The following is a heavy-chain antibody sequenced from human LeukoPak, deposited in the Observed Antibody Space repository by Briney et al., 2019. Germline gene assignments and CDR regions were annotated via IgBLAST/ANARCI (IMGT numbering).Heavy chain of an antibody. D-gene: IGHD5-18*01. V-gene: IGHV5-51*01. Sequence: GESLKISCKGSGYSFTSYWIGWVRQMPGKGLEWMGIIYPGDSDTRYSPSFQGQVTISADKPISTAYQQWSSLKASDTAMYYGARHEEDGYSYPIYYWGQGTLVTVSS. CDR1: GYSFTSYW. CDR2: IYPGDSDT. J-gene: IGHJ4*02. CDR3: ARHEEDGYSYPIYY.